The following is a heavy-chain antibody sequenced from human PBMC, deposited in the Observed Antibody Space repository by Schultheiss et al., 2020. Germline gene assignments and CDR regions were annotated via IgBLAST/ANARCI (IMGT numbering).Heavy chain of an antibody. CDR1: GGSVSSSSSY. D-gene: IGHD2-8*01. J-gene: IGHJ4*02. Sequence: SQTLSLTCTVSGGSVSSSSSYWGWIRQAPGKGLEWIGSIHYSGSTYYNPSLKSRVTISVDTSKNQFSLKLSSVTAADTAVYYCSRLGGNDYGDYWGQGTRVT. V-gene: IGHV4-39*01. CDR3: SRLGGNDYGDY. CDR2: IHYSGST.